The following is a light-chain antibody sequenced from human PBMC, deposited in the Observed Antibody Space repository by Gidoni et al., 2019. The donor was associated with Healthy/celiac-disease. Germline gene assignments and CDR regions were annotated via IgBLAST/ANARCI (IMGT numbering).Light chain of an antibody. CDR1: QDISNY. V-gene: IGKV1-33*01. CDR3: QQYDNLPFMYT. Sequence: DIQMNQPPSYLSASVGDRVTSPCPASQDISNYLNRYQQKPGKATKLLIYDESNLETGVPSRFSGSGSGTAFTFTISSLQPEDIATYYCQQYDNLPFMYTFGQGTKLEIK. CDR2: DES. J-gene: IGKJ2*01.